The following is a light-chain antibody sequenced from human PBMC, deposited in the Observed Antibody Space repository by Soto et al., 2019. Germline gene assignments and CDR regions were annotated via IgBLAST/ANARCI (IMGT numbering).Light chain of an antibody. V-gene: IGKV1-5*03. CDR2: EAS. J-gene: IGKJ1*01. CDR1: QAISSG. CDR3: QHYNSYSEA. Sequence: DIQMTQSPSSLSASIGDRVTITCRASQAISSGLGWYQQKPGKAPKLLIYEASTLKSGVPSRFSGSGSGTEFTLTISSLQPDDFATYYCQHYNSYSEAFGQGTKVDIK.